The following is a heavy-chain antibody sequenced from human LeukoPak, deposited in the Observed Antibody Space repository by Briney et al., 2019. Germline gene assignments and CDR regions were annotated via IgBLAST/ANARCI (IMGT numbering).Heavy chain of an antibody. CDR2: INPNSGGT. CDR3: ARVKVGATIYYFDY. D-gene: IGHD1-26*01. J-gene: IGHJ4*02. CDR1: GYTFTGYY. Sequence: ASVKVSCKASGYTFTGYYMHWVRQAPGQGLEWMGWINPNSGGTNYAQKFQGRVTMTRDTSTSTAYMELSRLRSDDTAVYYRARVKVGATIYYFDYWGQGTLVTVSS. V-gene: IGHV1-2*02.